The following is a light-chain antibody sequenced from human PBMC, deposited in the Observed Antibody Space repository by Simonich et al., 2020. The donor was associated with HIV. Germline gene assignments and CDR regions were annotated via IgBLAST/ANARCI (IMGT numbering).Light chain of an antibody. J-gene: IGKJ5*01. CDR1: QGVNRN. CDR2: AVS. Sequence: IVMTQSPTTLSVSPGGRATPPCRASQGVNRNVAWYQQKPGQAPRLLIYAVSTRATDIPARFSGSGSGTEFTLTISSIQSEDFAVYYCQQYNTWVSITFGQGTRLEMK. CDR3: QQYNTWVSIT. V-gene: IGKV3-15*01.